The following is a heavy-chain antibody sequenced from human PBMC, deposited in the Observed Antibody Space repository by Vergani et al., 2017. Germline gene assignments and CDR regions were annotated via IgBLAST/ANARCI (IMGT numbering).Heavy chain of an antibody. CDR2: IIPIFGTA. J-gene: IGHJ3*01. V-gene: IGHV1-69*01. CDR1: GGTFSSYA. D-gene: IGHD3-3*01. Sequence: QVQLVQSGAEVKKPGSSVKVSCKASGGTFSSYAISWVRQPPGQGLEWMGGIIPIFGTANYAQKFQGRVTITADESTSTAYMGLGSLRSADTAVYYCGRVAANDFGSGSTFPRHDALDVGGQGTRVTSLQ. CDR3: GRVAANDFGSGSTFPRHDALDV.